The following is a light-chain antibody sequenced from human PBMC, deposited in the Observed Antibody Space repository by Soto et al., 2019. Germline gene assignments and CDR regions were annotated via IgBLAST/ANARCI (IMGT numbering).Light chain of an antibody. V-gene: IGKV4-1*01. J-gene: IGKJ1*01. CDR1: QSVLDNSYKKNY. CDR2: WAS. CDR3: QQYRYTPWT. Sequence: DIVMTQSPDSLAVSLGERATVNCKSSQSVLDNSYKKNYLAWYQQKKGQPPKLLIYWASTRESGVPDRFSGSESGTDFTITISSLQAEDVAVYYCQQYRYTPWTFGQGTKVEIK.